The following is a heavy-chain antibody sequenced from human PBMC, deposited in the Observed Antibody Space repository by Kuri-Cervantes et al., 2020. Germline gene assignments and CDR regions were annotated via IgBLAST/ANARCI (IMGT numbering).Heavy chain of an antibody. J-gene: IGHJ4*02. V-gene: IGHV3-11*04. CDR1: GFTFSDHY. Sequence: GESLKISCAASGFTFSDHYMDWIRQAPRKGLEWISYISNSARTIYYTDSVKGRFTISRDNAKNSLYLQMNSLRAEDTAVYYCARGAAMGKPFDYWGQGTLVTVSS. CDR2: ISNSARTI. CDR3: ARGAAMGKPFDY. D-gene: IGHD5-18*01.